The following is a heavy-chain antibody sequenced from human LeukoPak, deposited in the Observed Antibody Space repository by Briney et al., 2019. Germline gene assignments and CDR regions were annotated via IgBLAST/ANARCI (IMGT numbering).Heavy chain of an antibody. CDR1: GFSVRDFW. J-gene: IGHJ4*02. CDR3: VRGGWELDY. V-gene: IGHV3-7*01. CDR2: IKEDRTAD. Sequence: PGGSLRLSCAASGFSVRDFWMAWVRQAPGKRLEWVAHIKEDRTADYYVDSVKGRFTISKDDGKNSLHLQMNSLRVEDTAVYYCVRGGWELDYWGQGTLVTVSS. D-gene: IGHD4-23*01.